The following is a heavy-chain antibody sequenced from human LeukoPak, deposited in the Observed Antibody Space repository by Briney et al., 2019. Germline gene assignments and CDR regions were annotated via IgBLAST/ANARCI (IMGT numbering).Heavy chain of an antibody. CDR2: IRSKANSYAT. D-gene: IGHD3-10*01. Sequence: GGSLRLSCAASGFTFSGSAIHWVRQASGKELEWVGRIRSKANSYATAYAASVKGRFTISRDDSKNTAYLQMNSLKTEDTAVYYCTSLITMVRGVIGLLNVNWGQGTLVTVSS. J-gene: IGHJ4*02. CDR3: TSLITMVRGVIGLLNVN. CDR1: GFTFSGSA. V-gene: IGHV3-73*01.